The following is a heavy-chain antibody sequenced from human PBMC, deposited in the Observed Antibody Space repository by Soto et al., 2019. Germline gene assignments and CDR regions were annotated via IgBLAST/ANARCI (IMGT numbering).Heavy chain of an antibody. J-gene: IGHJ6*02. D-gene: IGHD1-26*01. V-gene: IGHV1-58*01. Sequence: SVKVSCKASGFTFTSSAVQWVRQARGQRLEWIGWIVVGSGNTNYAQKFQERVTITRDMSTSTAYMELSSLRSEDTAVYYCAAALREGWPHYYYHGMDVWGQGTTVTVSS. CDR2: IVVGSGNT. CDR1: GFTFTSSA. CDR3: AAALREGWPHYYYHGMDV.